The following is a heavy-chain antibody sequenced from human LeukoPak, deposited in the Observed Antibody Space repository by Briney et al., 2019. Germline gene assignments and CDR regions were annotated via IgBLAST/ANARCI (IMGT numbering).Heavy chain of an antibody. V-gene: IGHV3-9*01. Sequence: SLRLSCAASGFTFDDYAMHWVRQAPGKGLEWVSGISWNSGSIGYADSVKGRFTISRDNAKNSLYLQMNGLRAEDTALYYCAKDGGGGWGQGTLVTVSS. CDR2: ISWNSGSI. CDR1: GFTFDDYA. J-gene: IGHJ4*02. D-gene: IGHD2-15*01. CDR3: AKDGGGG.